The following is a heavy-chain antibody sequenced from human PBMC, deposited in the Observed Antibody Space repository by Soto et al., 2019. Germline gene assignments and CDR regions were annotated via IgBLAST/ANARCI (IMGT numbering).Heavy chain of an antibody. Sequence: ASVKVSCKASGYTFTSYDINWVRQATGQGLEWMGWMNPNSGNTGYAQKFQGRVTMTRNTSISTAYMELSSLRSEDTAVYYCAAKGHSSGWYADDYWGQCTLVTVSS. CDR3: AAKGHSSGWYADDY. V-gene: IGHV1-8*01. D-gene: IGHD6-19*01. CDR1: GYTFTSYD. CDR2: MNPNSGNT. J-gene: IGHJ4*02.